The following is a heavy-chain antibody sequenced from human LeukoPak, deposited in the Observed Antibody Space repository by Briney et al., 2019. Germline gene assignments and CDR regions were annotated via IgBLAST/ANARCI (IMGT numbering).Heavy chain of an antibody. D-gene: IGHD3-10*02. V-gene: IGHV3-23*05. J-gene: IGHJ6*02. CDR3: AGDLHYYVAMDV. Sequence: PGGSLRLSCEASGFTFSAYAMTWVRQAPGKGLEWASSIGSDNKPHYSESVKGRFAISRDNSKNTLFLQLHNLRVEDTALYYCAGDLHYYVAMDVWGQGTTVTVSS. CDR1: GFTFSAYA. CDR2: IGSDNKP.